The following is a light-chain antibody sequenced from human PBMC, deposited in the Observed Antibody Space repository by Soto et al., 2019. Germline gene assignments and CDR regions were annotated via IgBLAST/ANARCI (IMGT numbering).Light chain of an antibody. Sequence: DIQMTQSPSTLSASVGDRVSITCLASQRIGSWLTWYQQKPGKVPKLLIYDASHLTSGVPSRFSGSGSGTEFTLSISSLQPDDFATYYCQHYYTYPYMFGQGTKV. CDR3: QHYYTYPYM. CDR1: QRIGSW. J-gene: IGKJ1*01. CDR2: DAS. V-gene: IGKV1-5*01.